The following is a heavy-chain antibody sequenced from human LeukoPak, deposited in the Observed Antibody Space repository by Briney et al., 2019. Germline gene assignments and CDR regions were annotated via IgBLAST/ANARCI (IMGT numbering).Heavy chain of an antibody. J-gene: IGHJ4*02. V-gene: IGHV3-74*01. CDR3: ARDSSGYDFWSGYPTIDY. D-gene: IGHD3-3*01. CDR2: INTDGSST. CDR1: GFTFSSYW. Sequence: QPGGSLRLSCAASGFTFSSYWMHWVRQAPGKGLVWVSRINTDGSSTSYADSVKGRFTISRDNAKNTLYLQMNSLRAEDTAVYYCARDSSGYDFWSGYPTIDYWGQGTLVTVSS.